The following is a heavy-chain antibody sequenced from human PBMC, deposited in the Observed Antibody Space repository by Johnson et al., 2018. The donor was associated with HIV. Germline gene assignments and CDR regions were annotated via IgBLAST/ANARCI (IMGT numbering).Heavy chain of an antibody. CDR1: GFSFSSYT. CDR2: IYSGGST. V-gene: IGHV3-66*01. J-gene: IGHJ3*02. Sequence: EVQLVESGGGVVQPGRSLRLSCAASGFSFSSYTMHWVRQAPGKGLEWVSVIYSGGSTYYADSVKGRFTISRDNSKNTLYLQMNRLRAEDTAVYYCVRDWGADYGGSLIWGQGTVVIVSS. D-gene: IGHD4-23*01. CDR3: VRDWGADYGGSLI.